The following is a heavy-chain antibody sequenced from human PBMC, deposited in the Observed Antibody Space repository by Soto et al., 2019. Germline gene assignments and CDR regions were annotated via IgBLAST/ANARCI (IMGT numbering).Heavy chain of an antibody. J-gene: IGHJ6*02. CDR2: IRSKANSYAT. V-gene: IGHV3-73*01. Sequence: GGSLRLSCAASGFTFSGSAMHWVRQASGKGLEWVGRIRSKANSYATAYAASVKGRFTISRDDSKNTAYLQMNSLKTEDTAVYYCSSPLDRAHYYYGMDVWGQGTTVTVSS. CDR3: SSPLDRAHYYYGMDV. CDR1: GFTFSGSA.